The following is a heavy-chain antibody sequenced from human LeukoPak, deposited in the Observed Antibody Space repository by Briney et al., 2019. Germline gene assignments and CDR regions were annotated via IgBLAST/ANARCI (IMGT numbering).Heavy chain of an antibody. V-gene: IGHV3-30*03. CDR3: ARDTLVVVAATTYSYYYYYMDV. CDR1: GFTFSSYG. CDR2: ISYGGSNK. Sequence: GGSLRLPCAASGFTFSSYGMHWVRQAPGKGLEWVAVISYGGSNKYYADSVKGRFTISRDNSKNSLYLQMNSLRAEDTAVYYCARDTLVVVAATTYSYYYYYMDVWGKGTTVTISS. D-gene: IGHD2-15*01. J-gene: IGHJ6*03.